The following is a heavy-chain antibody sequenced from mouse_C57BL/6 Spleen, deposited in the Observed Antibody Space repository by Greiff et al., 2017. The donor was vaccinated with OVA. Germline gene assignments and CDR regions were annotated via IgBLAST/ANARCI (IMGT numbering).Heavy chain of an antibody. J-gene: IGHJ4*01. CDR2: IDPSDSYT. Sequence: QVQLQQPGAELVMPGASVKLSCKASCYTFTSYWMHWVKQRPGQGLEWIGEIDPSDSYTNYNQKFKGKSTLTVDKSSSTAYMQLSSLTSEDSAVYYCARHDYADYYAMDYWGQGTSVTVSS. D-gene: IGHD2-4*01. CDR1: CYTFTSYW. CDR3: ARHDYADYYAMDY. V-gene: IGHV1-69*01.